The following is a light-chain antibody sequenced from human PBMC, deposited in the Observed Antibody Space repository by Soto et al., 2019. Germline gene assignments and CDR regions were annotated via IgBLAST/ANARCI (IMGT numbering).Light chain of an antibody. CDR1: QSVRSSF. V-gene: IGKV3-20*01. CDR3: QQYGTSPET. Sequence: EIVLTQSPGTLSLSPGERATLSCRASQSVRSSFLAWYQQRPGQAPRLVIYGASSRATGIPDRFSGSGSGTDFTLIISRLEPEDFAVYYCQQYGTSPETFGQGTKVEIK. J-gene: IGKJ1*01. CDR2: GAS.